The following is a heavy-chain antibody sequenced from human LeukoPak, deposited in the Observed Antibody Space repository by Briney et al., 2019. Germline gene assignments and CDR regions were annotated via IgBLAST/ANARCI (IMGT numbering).Heavy chain of an antibody. CDR3: ARGVTMIGRLRFDP. J-gene: IGHJ5*02. V-gene: IGHV4-38-2*02. CDR1: GYSMSSGYY. D-gene: IGHD3-22*01. CDR2: IYHTWST. Sequence: SDTLSLTCTVSGYSMSSGYYGGWIRPPPGKGLEWIGSIYHTWSTHYNPSLKSRVTISVDTSKNQFSLTLSSVTAADTAMYYCARGVTMIGRLRFDPWGQGTLVTVSS.